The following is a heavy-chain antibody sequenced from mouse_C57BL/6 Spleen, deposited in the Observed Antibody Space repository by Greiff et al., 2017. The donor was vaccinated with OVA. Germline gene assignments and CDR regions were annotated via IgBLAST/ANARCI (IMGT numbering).Heavy chain of an antibody. CDR3: ARDRYYGSSYEGFDY. J-gene: IGHJ2*01. CDR1: GFTFSSYA. V-gene: IGHV5-4*01. Sequence: DVQLVESGGGLVKPGGSLKLSCAASGFTFSSYAMSWVRQTPEKRLEWVATISDGGSYTYYPDNVKGRFTISRDNAKNNLYLQMSHLKSEDTAMYYCARDRYYGSSYEGFDYWGQGTTLTVSS. D-gene: IGHD1-1*01. CDR2: ISDGGSYT.